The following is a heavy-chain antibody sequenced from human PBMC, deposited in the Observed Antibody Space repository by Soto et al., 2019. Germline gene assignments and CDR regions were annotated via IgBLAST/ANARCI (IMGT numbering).Heavy chain of an antibody. V-gene: IGHV3-66*01. CDR3: ARENRVYGDNWFDP. D-gene: IGHD3-10*01. J-gene: IGHJ5*02. Sequence: GGSLRLSCAASGFTVSSNYMSWVRQAPGKGLEWVSVIYSGGSTYYADSVKGRFTISRDNSKNTLYLQMNSLRAEDTAVYYCARENRVYGDNWFDPWGQGTLVTVSS. CDR2: IYSGGST. CDR1: GFTVSSNY.